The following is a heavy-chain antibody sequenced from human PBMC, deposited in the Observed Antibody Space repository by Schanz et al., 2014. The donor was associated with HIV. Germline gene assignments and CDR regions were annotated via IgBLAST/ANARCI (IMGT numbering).Heavy chain of an antibody. CDR2: ITWNSETR. CDR1: GFSFDDYA. J-gene: IGHJ6*02. V-gene: IGHV3-9*01. D-gene: IGHD5-18*01. CDR3: AKDRGVETGMVTNYYYGMDV. Sequence: VQLVESGGGLVKPGGSLRLSCAASGFSFDDYAMHWVRQAPGKGLEWVSGITWNSETRGYADSVKGRFSISRDNAKNSLYLQMKSLRAEDTALYFCAKDRGVETGMVTNYYYGMDVWGQGTTVTVSS.